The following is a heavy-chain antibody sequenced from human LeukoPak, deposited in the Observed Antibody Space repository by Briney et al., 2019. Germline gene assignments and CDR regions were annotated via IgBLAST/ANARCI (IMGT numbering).Heavy chain of an antibody. J-gene: IGHJ4*02. CDR1: GGSISSSSYY. D-gene: IGHD3-16*01. V-gene: IGHV4-39*01. Sequence: SETLSLTCTVSGGSISSSSYYSGWIRQPPGKGLEWIGIIYSGGSTYYNPSLKSRVTISADTSKNQFSLKLSSVTAADTAVYSCARHEGGDTSYRGQGTLVTVSS. CDR2: IYSGGST. CDR3: ARHEGGDTSY.